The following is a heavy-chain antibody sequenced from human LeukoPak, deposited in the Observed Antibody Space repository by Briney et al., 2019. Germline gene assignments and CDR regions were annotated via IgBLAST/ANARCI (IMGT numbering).Heavy chain of an antibody. J-gene: IGHJ5*02. V-gene: IGHV4-59*01. D-gene: IGHD6-19*01. Sequence: PSETLSLTCTVSGGSISSYYWSWIRQPPGKGLEWIGYIYYSGSTNYNPSLKSRVTISVDTSKNQFSLKLSPVTAADTAVYYCARVMSSGWYWFDPWGQGTLVTVSS. CDR1: GGSISSYY. CDR2: IYYSGST. CDR3: ARVMSSGWYWFDP.